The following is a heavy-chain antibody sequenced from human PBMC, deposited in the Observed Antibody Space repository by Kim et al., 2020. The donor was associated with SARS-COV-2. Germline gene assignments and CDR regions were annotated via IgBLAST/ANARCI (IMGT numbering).Heavy chain of an antibody. J-gene: IGHJ3*02. CDR1: GGSVSSGSYY. Sequence: SETLSLTCTVSGGSVSSGSYYWSWIRQPPGKGLEWIGYIYYSGSTNYNPSLKSRVTISVDTSKNQFSLKLSSVTAADTAVYYCARYLMVRGGAFDIWGQGTMVTVSS. V-gene: IGHV4-61*01. CDR2: IYYSGST. CDR3: ARYLMVRGGAFDI. D-gene: IGHD3-10*01.